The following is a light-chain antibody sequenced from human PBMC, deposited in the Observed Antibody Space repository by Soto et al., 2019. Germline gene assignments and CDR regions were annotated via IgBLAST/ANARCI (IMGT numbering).Light chain of an antibody. CDR3: QQYNSYSQT. CDR1: QSISTW. J-gene: IGKJ1*01. CDR2: KAS. V-gene: IGKV1-5*03. Sequence: DIQMTQSPSTLSVSVGDRVTITCRASQSISTWLAWYQQKPGKAPKLLIYKASSLETGVPSRFSGSGSGTEFTLTISSLQPDDFATYYCQQYNSYSQTFGQGTKVEIK.